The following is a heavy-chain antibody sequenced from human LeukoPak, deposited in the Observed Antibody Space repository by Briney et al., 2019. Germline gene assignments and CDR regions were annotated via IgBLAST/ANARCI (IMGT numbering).Heavy chain of an antibody. J-gene: IGHJ4*02. Sequence: SETLSLTCTVSGGSMSGYYWSWIRQPAWKGLEWIGRIYTGGSTNYNPSLKSRVTMSVDTSKNQFSLKVTTVTAADTAVYYCARGAYGGDGRSFFDYWGQGTLVTVSS. CDR1: GGSMSGYY. D-gene: IGHD4-23*01. CDR3: ARGAYGGDGRSFFDY. CDR2: IYTGGST. V-gene: IGHV4-4*07.